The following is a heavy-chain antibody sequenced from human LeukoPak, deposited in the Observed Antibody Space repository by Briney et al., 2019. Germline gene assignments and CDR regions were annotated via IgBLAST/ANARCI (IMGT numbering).Heavy chain of an antibody. D-gene: IGHD3-10*01. CDR1: GGSISSSSYY. CDR2: IYYSGST. Sequence: PSETLSLTCTVSGGSISSSSYYWGRIRQPPGKGLEWIGSIYYSGSTYYNPSLKSRVTISVDTSKNQFSLKLSSVTAADTAVYYCARHERYYGSGSYAATLFDPWGQGTLVTVSS. J-gene: IGHJ5*02. CDR3: ARHERYYGSGSYAATLFDP. V-gene: IGHV4-39*01.